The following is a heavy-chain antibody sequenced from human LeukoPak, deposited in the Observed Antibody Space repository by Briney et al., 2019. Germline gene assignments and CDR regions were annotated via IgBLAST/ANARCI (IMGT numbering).Heavy chain of an antibody. J-gene: IGHJ4*02. CDR1: GGSISSYY. CDR2: IYTSGST. V-gene: IGHV4-4*07. D-gene: IGHD1-26*01. Sequence: ASETLSLTCTVSGGSISSYYWSWIRQPAGKGLEWIGRIYTSGSTNYNASLKSLVSMSVDTSKNQFSLKLSSVTAADTAVFYCARENSGSYREFDYWGQGTLVTVSS. CDR3: ARENSGSYREFDY.